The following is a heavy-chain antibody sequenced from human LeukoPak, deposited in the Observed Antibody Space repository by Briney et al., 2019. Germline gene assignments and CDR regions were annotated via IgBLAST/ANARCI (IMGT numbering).Heavy chain of an antibody. D-gene: IGHD6-13*01. CDR2: IKQDGSEK. J-gene: IGHJ6*03. V-gene: IGHV3-7*01. CDR1: GFTFGSYW. CDR3: ARYVAAAGNYDYYYMDV. Sequence: GGSLRLSCAASGFTFGSYWMSWVRQAPGKGLEWVANIKQDGSEKYYVDSVKGRFTISRDNAKNSLYLQMNSLRAEDTAVYYCARYVAAAGNYDYYYMDVWGKGTTVTVSS.